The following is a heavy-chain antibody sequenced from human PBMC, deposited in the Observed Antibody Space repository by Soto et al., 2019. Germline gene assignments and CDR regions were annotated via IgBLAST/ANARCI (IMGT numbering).Heavy chain of an antibody. CDR1: GFTFSSYA. D-gene: IGHD2-2*01. CDR2: ISGSGGST. CDR3: AKVEDIVVVPASFGMDV. J-gene: IGHJ6*02. V-gene: IGHV3-23*01. Sequence: GGSLRLSCAASGFTFSSYAMSWVRQAPGKGLEWVSAISGSGGSTYYADSVKGRFTISRDNSKNTLYLQMNSLRAEDTAVYYCAKVEDIVVVPASFGMDVWGQGTTVTVYS.